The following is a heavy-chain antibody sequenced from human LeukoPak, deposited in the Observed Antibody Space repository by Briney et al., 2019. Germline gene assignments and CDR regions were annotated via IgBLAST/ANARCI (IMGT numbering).Heavy chain of an antibody. CDR1: VFTFTTYW. CDR3: ARGSIWYDY. J-gene: IGHJ4*02. Sequence: GGSLRLSCALSVFTFTTYWMTCVRQARGKGLEWVANLNQDGSEKYYVDSVKGGFTISRDNAKNSLYLQMNSLRAEDMAVYYCARGSIWYDYWGQGTLVTVSS. D-gene: IGHD6-13*01. CDR2: LNQDGSEK. V-gene: IGHV3-7*04.